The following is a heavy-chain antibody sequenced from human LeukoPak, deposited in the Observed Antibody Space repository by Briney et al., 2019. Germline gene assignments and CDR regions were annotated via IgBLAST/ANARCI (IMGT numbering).Heavy chain of an antibody. CDR3: ARGFHFDY. CDR1: GGSVSSGSHY. J-gene: IGHJ4*02. CDR2: IYYSGST. Sequence: TSETLSLTCTVSGGSVSSGSHYWSWIRQPPGKGLEWIGYIYYSGSTNYNPSLKSRVTISVDTSKNQFSLKLSSVTAADTAVYYCARGFHFDYWGQGTLVTVSS. V-gene: IGHV4-61*01.